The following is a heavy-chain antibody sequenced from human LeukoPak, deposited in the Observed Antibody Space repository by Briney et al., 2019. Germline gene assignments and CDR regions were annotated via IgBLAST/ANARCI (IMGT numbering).Heavy chain of an antibody. CDR1: GFTFNNYW. V-gene: IGHV3-7*01. CDR2: IKQDGTEK. D-gene: IGHD6-19*01. Sequence: GGSLRLSCAASGFTFNNYWMSWVRQAPGKVLEWVANIKQDGTEKNYVDSVKGRFTISRDNTKNSLYLQMNSLRAEDTALYYCARDPEEWPVPIDCWGQGTLVTVSS. CDR3: ARDPEEWPVPIDC. J-gene: IGHJ4*02.